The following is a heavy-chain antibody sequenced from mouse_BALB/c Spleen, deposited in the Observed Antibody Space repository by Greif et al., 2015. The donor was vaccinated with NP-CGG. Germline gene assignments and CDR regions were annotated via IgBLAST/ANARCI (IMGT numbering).Heavy chain of an antibody. J-gene: IGHJ2*01. CDR1: GYAFSSYR. CDR3: ARSQGYYFDY. Sequence: VKLMESGAELVRPGSSVKISCKASGYAFSSYRMNWVKQRPGQGLEWIGQIYPGDGDTNYNGKFKGKATLTADKSSSTAYMQLRSLKSEDSAVYFCARSQGYYFDYWGQGTTLTVSS. V-gene: IGHV1-80*01. CDR2: IYPGDGDT.